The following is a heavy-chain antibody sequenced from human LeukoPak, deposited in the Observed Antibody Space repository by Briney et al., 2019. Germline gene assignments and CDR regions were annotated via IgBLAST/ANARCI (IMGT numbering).Heavy chain of an antibody. CDR2: IKQGGSEK. J-gene: IGHJ3*02. D-gene: IGHD1-26*01. V-gene: IGHV3-7*01. CDR3: ASVYSPFAFDI. CDR1: GFTFSSYW. Sequence: PGGSLRLSCAASGFTFSSYWMSWVRQAPGKGLEWVANIKQGGSEKYYVDPVKGRFTISRDNAKNSLYLQMNSLRAEDTAVYYCASVYSPFAFDIWGQGTMVTVSS.